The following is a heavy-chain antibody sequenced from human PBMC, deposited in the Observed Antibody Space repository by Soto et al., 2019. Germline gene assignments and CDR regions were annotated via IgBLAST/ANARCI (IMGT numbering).Heavy chain of an antibody. CDR2: IYYSGSI. V-gene: IGHV4-39*02. D-gene: IGHD2-21*02. CDR3: AREDDGGDRDYYGLDV. CDR1: GGSISSSSYY. J-gene: IGHJ6*02. Sequence: SETLSLTCTVSGGSISSSSYYWGWIRQPPGKGLEWIGSIYYSGSIYYNPSLKSRVNISIDTSKNQFSLKLSSATAADTAVYFCAREDDGGDRDYYGLDVWGQGTTVTVSS.